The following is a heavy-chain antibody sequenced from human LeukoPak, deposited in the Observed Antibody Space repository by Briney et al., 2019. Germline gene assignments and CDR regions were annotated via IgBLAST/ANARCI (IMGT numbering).Heavy chain of an antibody. D-gene: IGHD3-16*02. Sequence: SVTVSCKASGGTFSSYAISWVRQAPGQGLEWMGGIITIFGTANYAQKFQGRVTITADESTSTAYMELSSLRSEDTAVYYCARVGVWGSYRYTAPLDYWGQGTLVTVSS. CDR2: IITIFGTA. CDR3: ARVGVWGSYRYTAPLDY. CDR1: GGTFSSYA. J-gene: IGHJ4*02. V-gene: IGHV1-69*13.